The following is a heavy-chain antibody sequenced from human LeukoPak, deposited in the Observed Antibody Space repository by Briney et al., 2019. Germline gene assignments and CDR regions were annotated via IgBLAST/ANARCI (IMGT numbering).Heavy chain of an antibody. D-gene: IGHD3-9*01. V-gene: IGHV4-59*08. CDR2: MDNSGST. CDR3: ARGDILTGYSQPAFDI. Sequence: SETLSLTCTVSGGSISSYYWSWIRQPPGKGLEWIGYMDNSGSTNYNPSLKSRVTISVDASKNQFSLKLSSVTAADTAVYYCARGDILTGYSQPAFDIWGQGTMVTVSS. J-gene: IGHJ3*02. CDR1: GGSISSYY.